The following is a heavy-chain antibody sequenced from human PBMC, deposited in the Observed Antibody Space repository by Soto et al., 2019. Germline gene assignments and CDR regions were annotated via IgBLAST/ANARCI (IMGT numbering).Heavy chain of an antibody. CDR2: IIPILGIA. V-gene: IGHV1-69*08. CDR1: GGTISSDT. D-gene: IGHD3-10*01. Sequence: QVQLVQSGAEVKKPGSSVKVSCKASGGTISSDTISWVRQAPGQGLELRGRIIPILGIANYAQKFQGRVTITADKSTSTAYMELSSLRSEDTAVYYCAREPTLYGSGSYFWFDPWGQGTLVTVSS. CDR3: AREPTLYGSGSYFWFDP. J-gene: IGHJ5*02.